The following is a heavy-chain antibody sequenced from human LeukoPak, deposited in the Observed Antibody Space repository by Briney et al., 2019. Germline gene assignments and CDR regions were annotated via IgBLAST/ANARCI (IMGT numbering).Heavy chain of an antibody. D-gene: IGHD3-9*01. CDR3: ARGRFDLPH. J-gene: IGHJ4*02. CDR1: GGSISSYY. V-gene: IGHV4-59*01. CDR2: IYYSGST. Sequence: SETLSLTCTVSGGSISSYYWSWIRQPPGKGLEWIGYIYYSGSTNYNPSLKSRVAMSVDTSNNQFFLRLTSVTAADTALYYCARGRFDLPHGGQGTLVTASS.